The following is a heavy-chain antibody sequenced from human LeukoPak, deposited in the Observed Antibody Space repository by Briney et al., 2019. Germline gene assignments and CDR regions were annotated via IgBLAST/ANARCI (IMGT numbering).Heavy chain of an antibody. CDR3: ARSSSSQWDPMDY. CDR2: ISSSSTYI. V-gene: IGHV3-21*01. D-gene: IGHD1-26*01. J-gene: IGHJ4*02. CDR1: GFTFSNYN. Sequence: GGSLRLSCAASGFTFSNYNMNWVRQAPGKGLEWVSSISSSSTYIYYADSVKGRFTISRDNAKNSLYLQMNSLRAEDTAVYYCARSSSSQWDPMDYWGQGTLVTVSS.